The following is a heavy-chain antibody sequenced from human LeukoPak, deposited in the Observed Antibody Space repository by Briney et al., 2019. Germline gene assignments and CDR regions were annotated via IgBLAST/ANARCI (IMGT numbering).Heavy chain of an antibody. Sequence: GGSLRLSCAASGFNFNNFGMHWVRQAPGKGLEWVAIITFDGGNKYYIDSVQGRFTISRDNSKNTVYLQMDSLRPEDTAVYYCAKDKSYGSGIDHWGQGTLVTVSS. CDR1: GFNFNNFG. CDR3: AKDKSYGSGIDH. CDR2: ITFDGGNK. J-gene: IGHJ5*02. V-gene: IGHV3-30*02. D-gene: IGHD5-24*01.